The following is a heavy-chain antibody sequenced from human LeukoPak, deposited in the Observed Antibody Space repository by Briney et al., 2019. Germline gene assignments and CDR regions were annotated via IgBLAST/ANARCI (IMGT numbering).Heavy chain of an antibody. CDR3: ARTSSGWKNNWFDP. Sequence: SETLSLTCTVSGGSLSSYYWSWIRQPPGKGLEWIGYIYYSGSTNYNPSLKSRVTISVDTSKNQFSLKLSSVTAADMAVYYCARTSSGWKNNWFDPWGQGTLVTVSS. J-gene: IGHJ5*02. CDR2: IYYSGST. CDR1: GGSLSSYY. D-gene: IGHD6-19*01. V-gene: IGHV4-59*01.